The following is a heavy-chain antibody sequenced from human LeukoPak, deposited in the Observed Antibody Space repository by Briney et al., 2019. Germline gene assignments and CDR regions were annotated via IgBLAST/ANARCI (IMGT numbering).Heavy chain of an antibody. J-gene: IGHJ4*02. D-gene: IGHD3-10*01. CDR1: GFTFSSYG. CDR2: ISYGGSNK. CDR3: AKDPHYYGSGSYGDYFDY. V-gene: IGHV3-30*18. Sequence: GGSLRLSCAASGFTFSSYGMHWVRQAPGKGLEWVAVISYGGSNKYYADSVKGRFTISRDNSKNTLYLKINSLRAEDTAVYYCAKDPHYYGSGSYGDYFDYWGQGTLVTVSS.